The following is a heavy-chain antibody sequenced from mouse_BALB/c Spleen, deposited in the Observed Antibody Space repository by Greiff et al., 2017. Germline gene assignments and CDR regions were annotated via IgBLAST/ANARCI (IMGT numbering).Heavy chain of an antibody. CDR3: ARGYYYGSSYGFAY. J-gene: IGHJ3*01. CDR1: GYTFTDYA. Sequence: VQLQQSGAELVRPGVSVKISCKGSGYTFTDYAMHWVKQSHAKSLEWIGVISTYYGDASYNQKFKGKATMTVDKSSSTAYMELARLTSEDSAIYYCARGYYYGSSYGFAYWGQGTLVTVSA. V-gene: IGHV1S137*01. D-gene: IGHD1-1*01. CDR2: ISTYYGDA.